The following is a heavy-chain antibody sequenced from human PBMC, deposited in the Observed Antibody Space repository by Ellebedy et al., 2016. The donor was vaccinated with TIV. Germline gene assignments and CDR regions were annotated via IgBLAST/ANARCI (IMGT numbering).Heavy chain of an antibody. CDR1: GFTFSSYA. J-gene: IGHJ6*02. V-gene: IGHV3-23*01. Sequence: GGSLRLXXAASGFTFSSYAMSWVRQAPGKGLEWVSLISGSGDSTYYADSVKGRFTMSRDNSKNTLHLQMNSLRAEDTAVYYCAKVLEGSYGYEYYYYGMDVWGQGTTVTVSS. CDR2: ISGSGDST. CDR3: AKVLEGSYGYEYYYYGMDV. D-gene: IGHD5-18*01.